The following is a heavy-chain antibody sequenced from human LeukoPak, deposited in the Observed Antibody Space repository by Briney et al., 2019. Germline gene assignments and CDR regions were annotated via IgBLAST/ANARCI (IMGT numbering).Heavy chain of an antibody. V-gene: IGHV4-34*01. CDR2: INHSGST. J-gene: IGHJ4*02. Sequence: SETLSLTCAVYGGSFSGYYWSWIRQPPGKGLEWIGEINHSGSTNYNPSLKSRVTISVDTSKNQFSLKLSSVTAADTAVYYCARFRSYAMRDFDYWGQGTLVTVSS. CDR3: ARFRSYAMRDFDY. D-gene: IGHD2-8*01. CDR1: GGSFSGYY.